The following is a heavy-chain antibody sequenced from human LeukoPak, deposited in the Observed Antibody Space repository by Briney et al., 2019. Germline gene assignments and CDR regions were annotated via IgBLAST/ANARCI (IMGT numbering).Heavy chain of an antibody. J-gene: IGHJ4*02. V-gene: IGHV4-30-2*01. CDR3: ARDKGLRYGYSLLDY. CDR2: IYHSGSS. CDR1: GGSISSGGYS. D-gene: IGHD5-24*01. Sequence: SQTLSLTCAVSGGSISSGGYSWSWIRQPPGKGLEWIGYIYHSGSSYYNPSLKSRVTISVDRSKNQFSLKLSSVTAADTAVYYCARDKGLRYGYSLLDYWGQGTLVTVSS.